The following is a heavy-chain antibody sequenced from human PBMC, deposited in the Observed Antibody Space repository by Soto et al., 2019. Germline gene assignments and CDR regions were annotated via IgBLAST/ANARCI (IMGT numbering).Heavy chain of an antibody. J-gene: IGHJ4*02. Sequence: QVQLVQSGAEVKKPGASVKVSCVASGYSFSSYGISWVRQAPGQGLEWVGWISAYNGNTNYAQRVQGRVTMTTDISTTTAYMERRSQRSDDTAVYYCARGETYNGYDYAAEDHWGQRNLVTVSS. CDR1: GYSFSSYG. V-gene: IGHV1-18*01. CDR3: ARGETYNGYDYAAEDH. CDR2: ISAYNGNT. D-gene: IGHD5-12*01.